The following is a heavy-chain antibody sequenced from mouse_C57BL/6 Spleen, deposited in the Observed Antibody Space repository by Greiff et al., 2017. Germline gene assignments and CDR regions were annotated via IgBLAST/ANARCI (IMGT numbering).Heavy chain of an antibody. J-gene: IGHJ3*01. Sequence: EVKLQESGPELVKPGASVKISCKASGYSFTGYYMNWVKQSPEKSLEWIGEINPSTGGTTYNQKFKAKATLTVDKSSSTAYMQLKSLTSEGSAVYYCASDDYDEFAYWGQGTLVTVSA. V-gene: IGHV1-42*01. D-gene: IGHD2-4*01. CDR2: INPSTGGT. CDR3: ASDDYDEFAY. CDR1: GYSFTGYY.